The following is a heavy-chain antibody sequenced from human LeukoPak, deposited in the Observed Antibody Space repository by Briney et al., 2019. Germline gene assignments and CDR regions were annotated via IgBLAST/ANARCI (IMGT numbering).Heavy chain of an antibody. V-gene: IGHV4-61*01. CDR2: IYYSGGT. D-gene: IGHD6-19*01. J-gene: IGHJ6*04. CDR3: ARDGGKRVAGTRSYYYYGREV. Sequence: SETLSLTCTVSGGSVSSGSYYWSWIRQPPGKGLEWIGYIYYSGGTNYNPSLKSRVTISVDTSKDQFSLKLSSVTAADTAVYYCARDGGKRVAGTRSYYYYGREVGGKGPTVPVSS. CDR1: GGSVSSGSYY.